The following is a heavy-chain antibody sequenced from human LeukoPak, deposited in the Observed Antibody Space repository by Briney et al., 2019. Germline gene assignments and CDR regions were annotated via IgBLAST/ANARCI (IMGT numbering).Heavy chain of an antibody. CDR3: ARAVGASYGYPVAYNFDY. J-gene: IGHJ4*02. CDR1: GGSVSNYY. D-gene: IGHD5-18*01. CDR2: IYYSGST. Sequence: SETLSLTCSVSGGSVSNYYWSWIRQPPGKGLEWIGYIYYSGSTNYNPSLKSRVTISVDTSKNQFSLKLSSVTAADTAVYYCARAVGASYGYPVAYNFDYWGQGTLVTVSS. V-gene: IGHV4-59*02.